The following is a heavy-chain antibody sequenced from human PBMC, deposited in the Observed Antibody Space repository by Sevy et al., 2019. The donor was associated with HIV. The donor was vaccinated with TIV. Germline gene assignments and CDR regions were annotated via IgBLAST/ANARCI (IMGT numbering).Heavy chain of an antibody. CDR1: GFTFSSYG. D-gene: IGHD3-10*01. Sequence: GGSLRLSCAASGFTFSSYGMHWVRQAPGKGLEWVAVIWYDGINRYYADSVKGGFTISRNNSKNTLYLQMNSLRAEDTAVYYCARDNLLPIMVSMVRGALSYYFDYWGQGTLVTVSS. CDR3: ARDNLLPIMVSMVRGALSYYFDY. J-gene: IGHJ4*02. CDR2: IWYDGINR. V-gene: IGHV3-33*01.